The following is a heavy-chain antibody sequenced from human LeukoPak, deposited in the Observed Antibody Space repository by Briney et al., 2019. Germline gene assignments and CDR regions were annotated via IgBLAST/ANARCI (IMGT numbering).Heavy chain of an antibody. CDR2: INHSGRT. J-gene: IGHJ6*03. Sequence: KPSETLSLTCAVYGEFFSGYYWTWVRQPPGKGLEWIGDINHSGRTTYNPSLKSRVIISVDTSKNLFSLNLTSVTAADTAVYYCTRPWQRRYYMDVWGKGTTVAVSS. V-gene: IGHV4-34*01. CDR1: GEFFSGYY. CDR3: TRPWQRRYYMDV.